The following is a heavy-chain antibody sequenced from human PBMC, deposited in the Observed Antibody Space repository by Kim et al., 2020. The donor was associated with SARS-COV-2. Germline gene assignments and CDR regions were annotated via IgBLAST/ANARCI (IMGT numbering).Heavy chain of an antibody. J-gene: IGHJ4*02. CDR2: T. CDR3: ARSLYSSSSDY. V-gene: IGHV1-46*01. D-gene: IGHD6-6*01. Sequence: TSYAQKFQGRVTMTRDTSTSTVYMELSSLRSEDTAVYYCARSLYSSSSDYWGQGTLVTVSS.